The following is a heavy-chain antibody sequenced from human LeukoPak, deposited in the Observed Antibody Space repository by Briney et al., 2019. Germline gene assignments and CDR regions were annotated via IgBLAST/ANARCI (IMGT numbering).Heavy chain of an antibody. Sequence: GQSLKISCRGSGFSFTTYWIGWVRQMPVKGLEWMGMIYPSDSDARYSQSLQGHATISSDKSTSTAHLQWRSLQASDNAMYYCPRLYYDILTGYYQYYFDYWGQGTLVTVSS. D-gene: IGHD3-9*01. CDR2: IYPSDSDA. J-gene: IGHJ4*02. CDR1: GFSFTTYW. V-gene: IGHV5-51*01. CDR3: PRLYYDILTGYYQYYFDY.